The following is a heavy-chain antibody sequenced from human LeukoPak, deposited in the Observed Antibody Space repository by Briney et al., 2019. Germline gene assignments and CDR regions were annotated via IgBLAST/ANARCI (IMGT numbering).Heavy chain of an antibody. CDR1: GGSISSYY. Sequence: SETLSLTCTVSGGSISSYYWSWIRQPAGKGLEWIGRIYTSGSTNYNPSLKSRVTISVDSSKNQFSLKLTSVTAADTAVYYCARQNFVVVTAIRIFDYWGQGTLVTVSS. V-gene: IGHV4-4*07. CDR3: ARQNFVVVTAIRIFDY. CDR2: IYTSGST. D-gene: IGHD2-21*02. J-gene: IGHJ4*02.